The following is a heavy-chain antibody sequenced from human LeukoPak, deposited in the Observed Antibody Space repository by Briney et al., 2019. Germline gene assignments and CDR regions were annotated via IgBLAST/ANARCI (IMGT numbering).Heavy chain of an antibody. CDR1: GASVSTYY. CDR2: VYASGST. Sequence: SETLSLTCTVSGASVSTYYWSWIRQLPGMRLEWIGYVYASGSTDSNPSLTSRVTISVDTSKNQVSLKLNSATAADTAVYYCASRTSSGWSSDDAFDIWGQGTMVTVSS. J-gene: IGHJ3*02. CDR3: ASRTSSGWSSDDAFDI. V-gene: IGHV4-4*09. D-gene: IGHD6-19*01.